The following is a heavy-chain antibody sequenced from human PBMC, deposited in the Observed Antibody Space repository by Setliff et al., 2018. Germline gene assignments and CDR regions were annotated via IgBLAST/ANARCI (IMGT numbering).Heavy chain of an antibody. CDR2: IIPIFGTA. J-gene: IGHJ4*02. CDR3: ARDLKRSGYYDSSGYYY. D-gene: IGHD3-22*01. Sequence: SVKVSCKASGGTFSGYAISWVRQAPGQGLEWMGGIIPIFGTANYAQKFQGRVTITTDESTSTAYMELSSLRSEDTAVYYCARDLKRSGYYDSSGYYYWGQGTLVTVSS. V-gene: IGHV1-69*05. CDR1: GGTFSGYA.